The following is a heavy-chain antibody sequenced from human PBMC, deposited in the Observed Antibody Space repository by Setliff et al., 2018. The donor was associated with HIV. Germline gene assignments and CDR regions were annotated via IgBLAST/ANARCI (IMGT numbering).Heavy chain of an antibody. CDR3: ATLVGTNGVVWFDP. CDR2: IYPGDSVT. Sequence: GESLKISCKASGYTFTNYWIGWVRQMPGKGLEWIGVIYPGDSVTRYGPSFQGQVSISADRSITTAYLQWYSLKASDTAMYYCATLVGTNGVVWFDPWGQGTLVTVSS. D-gene: IGHD1-26*01. CDR1: GYTFTNYW. J-gene: IGHJ5*01. V-gene: IGHV5-51*01.